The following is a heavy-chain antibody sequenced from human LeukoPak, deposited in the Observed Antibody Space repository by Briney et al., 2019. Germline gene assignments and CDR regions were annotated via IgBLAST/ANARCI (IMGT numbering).Heavy chain of an antibody. CDR3: ASPLGCCSSTTCYGDY. CDR1: GGSISSSSYY. CDR2: IYHSGST. J-gene: IGHJ4*02. D-gene: IGHD2-2*01. V-gene: IGHV4-39*01. Sequence: PSETLSLTCTVSGGSISSSSYYWGWIRRPPGKGLEWIGSIYHSGSTYYDPSLKSRVTISVDTSKNQFSLKLSSVTAADTAVYYCASPLGCCSSTTCYGDYWGQGTLVTVSS.